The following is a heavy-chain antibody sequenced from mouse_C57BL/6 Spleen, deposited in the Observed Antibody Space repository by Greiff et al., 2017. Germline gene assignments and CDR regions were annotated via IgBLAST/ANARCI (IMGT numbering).Heavy chain of an antibody. D-gene: IGHD3-1*01. Sequence: QVQLQQSGAELARPGASVKLSCKASGYTFTSYGISWVKQRTGQGLEWIGEIYPRSGNTYYNDKFKGKATLTADKSSSTAYMELRSLTSEDSAVYFCARRSSGAMDYWGQGTSVTVSS. CDR1: GYTFTSYG. CDR2: IYPRSGNT. V-gene: IGHV1-81*01. CDR3: ARRSSGAMDY. J-gene: IGHJ4*01.